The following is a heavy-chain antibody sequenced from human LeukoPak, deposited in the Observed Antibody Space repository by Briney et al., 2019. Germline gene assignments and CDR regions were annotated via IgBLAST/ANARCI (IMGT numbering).Heavy chain of an antibody. CDR2: IYHSGST. Sequence: SETLSLTCVVSSYSISSGYYWGWIRQPPGKGLEWIGSIYHSGSTYYNPSLKSRVTISVDTSKNQFSLKLSSVTAADTAVYYCARLMTTVLGFDPWGQGTLVTVSS. D-gene: IGHD4-11*01. J-gene: IGHJ5*02. CDR3: ARLMTTVLGFDP. V-gene: IGHV4-38-2*01. CDR1: SYSISSGYY.